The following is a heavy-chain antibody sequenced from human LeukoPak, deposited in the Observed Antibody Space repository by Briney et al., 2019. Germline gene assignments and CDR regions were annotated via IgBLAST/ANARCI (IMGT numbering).Heavy chain of an antibody. Sequence: GSLRLSCAASGFTISSYWMSWVRQAPGKGLGWIASIYYSGSTYYNPSLTSRVTISVDTSKNQLSLNLSSLTAADTAVYYCARHEYSGSYYGLSWFDPWGQGTLVTVSS. J-gene: IGHJ5*02. CDR3: ARHEYSGSYYGLSWFDP. D-gene: IGHD1-26*01. CDR2: IYYSGST. CDR1: GFTISSYW. V-gene: IGHV4-39*01.